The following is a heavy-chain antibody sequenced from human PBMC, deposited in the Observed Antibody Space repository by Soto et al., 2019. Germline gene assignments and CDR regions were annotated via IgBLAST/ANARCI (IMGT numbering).Heavy chain of an antibody. CDR3: EKEGRDSSTSCSRCYGLDV. D-gene: IGHD2-2*01. V-gene: IGHV3-30*18. Sequence: GGSLRLSCEASRFTFSTYGMHWVRQAPGKGLEWVAAMSHDGSHKYYGGFVTGRFPITSANSKNTLYLEMHRLSPEDTAVYFYEKEGRDSSTSCSRCYGLDVWGQGTPVTVSS. J-gene: IGHJ6*02. CDR2: MSHDGSHK. CDR1: RFTFSTYG.